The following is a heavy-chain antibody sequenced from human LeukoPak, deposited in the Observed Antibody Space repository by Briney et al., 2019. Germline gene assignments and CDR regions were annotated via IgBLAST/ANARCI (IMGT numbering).Heavy chain of an antibody. V-gene: IGHV4-59*12. CDR1: GGSISNYY. CDR2: IYYSGST. J-gene: IGHJ4*02. D-gene: IGHD3-22*01. Sequence: SETLSLTCTVSGGSISNYYWSWIRQHPGKGLEWIGYIYYSGSTYYNPSLKSRVTISVDTSKNQFSLKLSSVTAADTAVYYCARGKRTLVVNYPFDYWGQGTLVTVSS. CDR3: ARGKRTLVVNYPFDY.